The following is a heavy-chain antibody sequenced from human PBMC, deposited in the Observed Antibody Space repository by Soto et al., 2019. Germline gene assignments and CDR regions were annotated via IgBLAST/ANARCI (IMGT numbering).Heavy chain of an antibody. CDR1: GGSISSDY. J-gene: IGHJ5*02. D-gene: IGHD6-13*01. Sequence: SETLSLTCTVSGGSISSDYWSWIRQPPGKGLEWIGSIYYSGSTNHNPSLKSRVTISVDTSKNQFSLKLSSVTAADTAVYYCARQAVQQQLVRGWFDPWGQGTLVTVSS. CDR3: ARQAVQQQLVRGWFDP. V-gene: IGHV4-59*08. CDR2: IYYSGST.